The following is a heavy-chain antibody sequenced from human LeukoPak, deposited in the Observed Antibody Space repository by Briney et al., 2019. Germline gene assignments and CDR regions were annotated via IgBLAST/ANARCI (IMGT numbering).Heavy chain of an antibody. Sequence: PSETLSLTCAVYGGSFSGYYWSWIRQPPGKGLEWIGEINHSGSTNYNPSLKSRVTISVDTSKNQFSLKLSSVTAADTAVYYCARVDYSNCADAFDIWGQGTMVTVSS. CDR3: ARVDYSNCADAFDI. J-gene: IGHJ3*02. V-gene: IGHV4-34*01. CDR1: GGSFSGYY. CDR2: INHSGST. D-gene: IGHD4-11*01.